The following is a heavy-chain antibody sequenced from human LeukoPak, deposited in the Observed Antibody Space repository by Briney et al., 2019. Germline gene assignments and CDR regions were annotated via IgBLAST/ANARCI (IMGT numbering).Heavy chain of an antibody. CDR2: IKQDGSEK. CDR3: ASSGFAGIFDY. Sequence: GGSLRLSCAASGFTFSSYWMSWVRQAPGKGLEWVANIKQDGSEKYYVDSVKGRFTSSRDNAKTSLYLQMNSLRAEDTAVYYCASSGFAGIFDYWGQGTLVTVSS. D-gene: IGHD6-13*01. V-gene: IGHV3-7*01. CDR1: GFTFSSYW. J-gene: IGHJ4*02.